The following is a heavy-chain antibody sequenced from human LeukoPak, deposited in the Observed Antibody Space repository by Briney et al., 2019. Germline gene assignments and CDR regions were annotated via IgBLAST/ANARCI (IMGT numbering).Heavy chain of an antibody. V-gene: IGHV3-30*18. J-gene: IGHJ4*02. CDR3: AKDDRGNEAPFDY. Sequence: GGSLRLSCAASGFTFSNYDMHWVRQAPGKGLEWVAVISYDGTNKYYADSVKGRFTISRDNSTNTLHLQMKSLRAEDTAVYYCAKDDRGNEAPFDYWGQGTLVTVSS. CDR1: GFTFSNYD. CDR2: ISYDGTNK.